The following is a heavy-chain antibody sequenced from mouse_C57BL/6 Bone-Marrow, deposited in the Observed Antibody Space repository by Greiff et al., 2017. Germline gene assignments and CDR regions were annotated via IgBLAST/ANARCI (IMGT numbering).Heavy chain of an antibody. J-gene: IGHJ2*01. CDR2: IYPRDGST. CDR3: AISFDYAHLDY. Sequence: QVQLKQSGPELVKPGASVKLSCKASGYTFTSYDINWVKQRPGQGLEWIGWIYPRDGSTKYNEKFKGKATLAVDTSSRTAYMELHILTSEDSAFYFSAISFDYAHLDYWGQGTTLTVSS. V-gene: IGHV1-85*01. CDR1: GYTFTSYD. D-gene: IGHD2-13*01.